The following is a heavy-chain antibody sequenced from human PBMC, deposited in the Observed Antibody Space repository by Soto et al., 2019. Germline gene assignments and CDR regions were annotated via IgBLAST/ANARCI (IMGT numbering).Heavy chain of an antibody. CDR1: GGSINSGGYY. CDR2: ISYSGST. D-gene: IGHD1-26*01. Sequence: PSETLSLTCTVSGGSINSGGYYWNWIRQHPGKGLEWIGYISYSGSTYYNASLKSRVTISVDTSKNQFSLKLSSVTAADTAVYYCARLGGSFAVPHFDDWGQGTLVTVSS. V-gene: IGHV4-31*03. J-gene: IGHJ4*02. CDR3: ARLGGSFAVPHFDD.